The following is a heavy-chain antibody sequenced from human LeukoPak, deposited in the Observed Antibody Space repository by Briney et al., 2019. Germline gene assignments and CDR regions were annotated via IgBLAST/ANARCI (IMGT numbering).Heavy chain of an antibody. J-gene: IGHJ6*02. CDR2: IYTSGST. V-gene: IGHV4-61*02. CDR1: GGSISSGSYY. CDR3: ARSPVYCSGGSCYGSYYYYYGMDV. D-gene: IGHD2-15*01. Sequence: SETLSLTCTVSGGSISSGSYYWSWIRQPAGKGLEWIGRIYTSGSTNYNPSLKSRVTISVDTSENQFSLKLSSVTAADTAVYYCARSPVYCSGGSCYGSYYYYYGMDVWGQGTTVTVSS.